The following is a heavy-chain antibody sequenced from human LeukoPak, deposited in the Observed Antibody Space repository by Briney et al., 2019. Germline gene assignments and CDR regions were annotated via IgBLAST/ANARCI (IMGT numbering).Heavy chain of an antibody. CDR3: ARAPGVPADPFDY. D-gene: IGHD2-2*01. CDR2: INPNSGGT. CDR1: GYTFTSYY. Sequence: ASVKVSCKASGYTFTSYYMYWVRQAPGQGLEWMGWINPNSGGTNYAQKFQGRVTMTKDTSISTAYMELSSLRSDDTAVYYRARAPGVPADPFDYWGQGTLVAVSS. J-gene: IGHJ4*02. V-gene: IGHV1-2*02.